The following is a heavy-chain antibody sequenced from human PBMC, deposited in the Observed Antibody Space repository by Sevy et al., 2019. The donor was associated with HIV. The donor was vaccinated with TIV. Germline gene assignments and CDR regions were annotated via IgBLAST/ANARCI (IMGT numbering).Heavy chain of an antibody. Sequence: ASVKVSCKASGYTFTSYGISWVRQAPGQGLEWMGWISAYNGNTNYAQKLQGRVTMTTDTSTSTAYMELRSLRSDDTAVYYCARDHENTIFRVVPIEYYYYYGMDVWGQGTTVTVSS. CDR1: GYTFTSYG. V-gene: IGHV1-18*01. D-gene: IGHD3-3*01. CDR3: ARDHENTIFRVVPIEYYYYYGMDV. J-gene: IGHJ6*02. CDR2: ISAYNGNT.